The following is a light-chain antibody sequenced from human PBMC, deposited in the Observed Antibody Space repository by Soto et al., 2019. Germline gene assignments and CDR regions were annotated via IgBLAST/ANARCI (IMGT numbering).Light chain of an antibody. J-gene: IGKJ5*01. CDR3: QQRSNWPPVIT. CDR1: QSVSSS. V-gene: IGKV3-11*01. CDR2: DAS. Sequence: EIVLTQSPATLSLSPGERATLSCRASQSVSSSLAWYQQKPGQAPRLLIYDASNRATGIPARFSGSGSGTDFTLTISSLEPEDFAVYYCQQRSNWPPVITFGQGTRLDIK.